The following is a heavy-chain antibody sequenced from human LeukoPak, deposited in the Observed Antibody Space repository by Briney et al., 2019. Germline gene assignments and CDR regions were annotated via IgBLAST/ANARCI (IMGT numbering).Heavy chain of an antibody. CDR3: ASRQSYCGYDY. CDR2: ISTSGTTI. CDR1: GLAFSSYE. D-gene: IGHD5-12*01. J-gene: IGHJ4*02. Sequence: PGGSLRLSCAASGLAFSSYEMNWVRQAPGKGLEWVSYISTSGTTIHYADSVKGRFTFSRDNAKNSVYLQMNNLRAEDTAVYYCASRQSYCGYDYWGQGTLVTVSS. V-gene: IGHV3-48*03.